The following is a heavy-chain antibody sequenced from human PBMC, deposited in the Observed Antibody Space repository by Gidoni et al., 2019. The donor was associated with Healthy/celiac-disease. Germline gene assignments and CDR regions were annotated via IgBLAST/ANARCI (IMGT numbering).Heavy chain of an antibody. CDR1: GGSFSGYC. J-gene: IGHJ4*02. CDR2: INHSGST. Sequence: VQLQQWGAGLLKPSETLSLTCAVYGGSFSGYCLSWIRQPPGKGLEWIGEINHSGSTNYNPSLKRRVTISVDTSKNQFSLKLSSVTAADTAVYYCARGPSGSYYYFGRYFDYWGQGTLVTVSS. CDR3: ARGPSGSYYYFGRYFDY. D-gene: IGHD1-26*01. V-gene: IGHV4-34*01.